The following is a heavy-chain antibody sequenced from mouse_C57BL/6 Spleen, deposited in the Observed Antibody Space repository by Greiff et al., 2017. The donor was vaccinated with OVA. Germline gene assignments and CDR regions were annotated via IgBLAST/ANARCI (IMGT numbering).Heavy chain of an antibody. CDR2: ISSGGSYT. J-gene: IGHJ2*01. Sequence: EVMLVESGGDLVKPGGSLKLSCAASGFTFSSYGMSWVRQTPDQRLEWVATISSGGSYTYYPDSVKGRFTISRDNAKNTLYLQMSSLKSEDTAMYYCARHSFDYWGQGTTLTVSS. CDR1: GFTFSSYG. V-gene: IGHV5-6*01. CDR3: ARHSFDY.